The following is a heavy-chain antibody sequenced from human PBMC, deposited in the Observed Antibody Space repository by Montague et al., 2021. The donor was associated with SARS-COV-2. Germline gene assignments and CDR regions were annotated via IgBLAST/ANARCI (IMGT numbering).Heavy chain of an antibody. Sequence: CAISGDSVSSNSAAWNWIRQAPSRGLEWLGRTYYRSKWYNDYTVSVKSRITINPDTSKNQFSLQLNSVTPEDTAVYYCALGGWGAPGTGRLFDYWGQGTLVTVSS. D-gene: IGHD3-10*01. CDR3: ALGGWGAPGTGRLFDY. J-gene: IGHJ4*02. CDR1: GDSVSSNSAA. V-gene: IGHV6-1*01. CDR2: TYYRSKWYN.